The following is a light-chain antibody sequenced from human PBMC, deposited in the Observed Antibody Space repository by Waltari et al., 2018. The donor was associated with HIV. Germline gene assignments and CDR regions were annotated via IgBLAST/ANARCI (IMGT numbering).Light chain of an antibody. J-gene: IGKJ1*01. CDR1: QSVLYSSNNKNY. Sequence: DIVMTQSPDSLAVSLGERAIINCKSSQSVLYSSNNKNYLAWYQQKPGQPPKLLIYWASTRESGVPDRFSGSGSGTDFTLTIISLQAEDVAVYYCQQYYSTPWTFGQGTKVEIK. CDR2: WAS. V-gene: IGKV4-1*01. CDR3: QQYYSTPWT.